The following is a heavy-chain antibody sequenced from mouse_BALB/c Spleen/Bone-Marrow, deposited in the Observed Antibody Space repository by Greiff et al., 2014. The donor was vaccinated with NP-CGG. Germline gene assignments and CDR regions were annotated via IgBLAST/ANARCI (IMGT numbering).Heavy chain of an antibody. V-gene: IGHV2-6-5*01. Sequence: VKLVESGPGLVAPSPSLSITCTVSGFSLTDCGVSWIRQPPGKGLEWLGVIWGGGSTYYNSALKSRLSISKDNSRSQAFLKMNSLQTDDTAMYYCARIYSDFDGFAYWGQGTLVTVSA. CDR2: IWGGGST. CDR3: ARIYSDFDGFAY. J-gene: IGHJ3*01. CDR1: GFSLTDCG. D-gene: IGHD2-4*01.